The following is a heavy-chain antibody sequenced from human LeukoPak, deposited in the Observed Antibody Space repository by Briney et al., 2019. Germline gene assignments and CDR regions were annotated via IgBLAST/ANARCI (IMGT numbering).Heavy chain of an antibody. CDR3: ARDSDYYDSSGYYYVPDY. Sequence: PGGSLRLSXAASGFTFSSYSMNWVRQAPGKGLEWVSSISSSSSYIYYADSVKGRFTISRDNAKNSLYLQMNSLRAEDTAVYYCARDSDYYDSSGYYYVPDYWGQGTLVTVSS. J-gene: IGHJ4*02. CDR2: ISSSSSYI. CDR1: GFTFSSYS. D-gene: IGHD3-22*01. V-gene: IGHV3-21*01.